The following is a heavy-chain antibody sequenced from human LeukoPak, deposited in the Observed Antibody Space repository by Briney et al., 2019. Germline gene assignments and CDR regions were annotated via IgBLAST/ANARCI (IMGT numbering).Heavy chain of an antibody. V-gene: IGHV1-18*01. J-gene: IGHJ3*02. CDR2: ISAYNGNT. CDR3: ARIPLAAAGTSPYAFDI. Sequence: GASVKVSCKASGYTFTSYGISWVRQAPGQGLEWMGWISAYNGNTNYAQKLQGRVTMTTDTSTSTAYMELSSLRSEDTAVYYCARIPLAAAGTSPYAFDIWGQGTMVTVSS. D-gene: IGHD6-13*01. CDR1: GYTFTSYG.